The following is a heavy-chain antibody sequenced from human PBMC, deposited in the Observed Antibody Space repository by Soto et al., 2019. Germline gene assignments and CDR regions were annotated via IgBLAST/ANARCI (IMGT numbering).Heavy chain of an antibody. CDR1: CGSISSYY. CDR3: ARSSWNANTNWFDP. CDR2: IYYSGST. Sequence: PSETLSLTCTVSCGSISSYYWSWIRQPPGKGLEWIGYIYYSGSTNYNPSLKSRVTISVDTSKNQFSLKLSSVTAADTAVYYCARSSWNANTNWFDPWGQGTLVTVSS. J-gene: IGHJ5*02. V-gene: IGHV4-59*01. D-gene: IGHD1-1*01.